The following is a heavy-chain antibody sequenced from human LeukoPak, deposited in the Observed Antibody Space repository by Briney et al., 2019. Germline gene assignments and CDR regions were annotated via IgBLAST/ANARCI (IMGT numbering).Heavy chain of an antibody. CDR1: RFTFSSYA. V-gene: IGHV3-23*01. D-gene: IGHD5-12*01. CDR2: ISASDGST. Sequence: GGSLRLSCAASRFTFSSYAMSWVRQAPGKGLEWVSAISASDGSTYYAGFVEGRFTISRDNSRNTLYLQMNSLRAEDTAVYYCAKGIMAAYYFDSWGQGTLVTVSS. J-gene: IGHJ4*02. CDR3: AKGIMAAYYFDS.